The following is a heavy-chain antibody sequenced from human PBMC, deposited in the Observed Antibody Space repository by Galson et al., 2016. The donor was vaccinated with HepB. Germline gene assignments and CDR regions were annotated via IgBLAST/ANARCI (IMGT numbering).Heavy chain of an antibody. CDR2: ISAYNGGT. J-gene: IGHJ5*02. CDR1: GYTFSSYG. Sequence: SVKVSCKASGYTFSSYGISWVRQAPGQGLEWMGWISAYNGGTNYAQKLQGRVTMTTDTSTSTAYLELRNLRSDDTAVYYCARDTVHWFDPWGPGTLVTVSS. V-gene: IGHV1-18*01. CDR3: ARDTVHWFDP.